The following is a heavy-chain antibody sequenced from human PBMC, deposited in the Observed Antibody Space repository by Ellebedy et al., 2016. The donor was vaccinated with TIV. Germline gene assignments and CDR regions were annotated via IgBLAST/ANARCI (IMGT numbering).Heavy chain of an antibody. D-gene: IGHD2-8*02. Sequence: MPSETLSLTCTVSGGSISSYYWSWIRQPPGKGLEWIGYIYYSGSTNYNPSLKSRVTISVGTSKNQFSLKLSSVTAADTAVYYCARAKYWNWFDPWGQGTLVTVSS. CDR1: GGSISSYY. CDR3: ARAKYWNWFDP. J-gene: IGHJ5*02. CDR2: IYYSGST. V-gene: IGHV4-59*01.